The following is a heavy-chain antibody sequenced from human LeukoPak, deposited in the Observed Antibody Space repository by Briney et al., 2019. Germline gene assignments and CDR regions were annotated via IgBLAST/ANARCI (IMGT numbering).Heavy chain of an antibody. CDR1: GVTFSSYC. CDR3: ARGGGLDV. Sequence: GGSLRLSCAASGVTFSSYCMNWARQAPGKGLEWVASINHNGDVNYYVDSEKGRFTISRDNAKNSLYLQMSNLRAEDTAVYFCARGGGLDVWGQGATVTVSS. V-gene: IGHV3-7*03. CDR2: INHNGDVN. J-gene: IGHJ6*02. D-gene: IGHD3-16*01.